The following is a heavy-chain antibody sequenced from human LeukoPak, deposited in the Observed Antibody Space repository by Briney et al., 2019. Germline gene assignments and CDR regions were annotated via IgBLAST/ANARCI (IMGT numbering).Heavy chain of an antibody. CDR3: ARVTGTNSFDY. J-gene: IGHJ4*02. CDR1: GGSFSGYY. CDR2: INHSGST. D-gene: IGHD3-9*01. V-gene: IGHV4-34*01. Sequence: SQTLSLTCAVYGGSFSGYYWSWIRQPPGKGLEWIGEINHSGSTNYNPSLKSRVTISVDTSKNQFSLKLSSVTAADTAVYYCARVTGTNSFDYWGQGTLVTVSS.